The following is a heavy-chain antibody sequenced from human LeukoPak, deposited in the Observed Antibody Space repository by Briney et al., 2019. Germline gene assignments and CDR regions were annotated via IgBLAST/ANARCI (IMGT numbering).Heavy chain of an antibody. Sequence: SETLSLTCTVSGGSISSSNYYWGWIRQPPGKGLEWIGSIYYSGSTYYNPSLKSRVTISVDTSKNQFSLKLSSVTAADTAVYYCARGDYSYGSHFDYWGQGTLVTVSS. CDR3: ARGDYSYGSHFDY. CDR1: GGSISSSNYY. D-gene: IGHD5-18*01. CDR2: IYYSGST. J-gene: IGHJ4*02. V-gene: IGHV4-39*07.